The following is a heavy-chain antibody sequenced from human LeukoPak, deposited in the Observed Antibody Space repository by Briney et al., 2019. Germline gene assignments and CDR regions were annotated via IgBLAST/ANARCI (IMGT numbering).Heavy chain of an antibody. CDR2: ISAYKGNT. J-gene: IGHJ4*02. D-gene: IGHD2-2*03. V-gene: IGHV1-18*01. Sequence: HAASVKVSCKASGYTFTSYGISWVRQAPGQGLEWMGWISAYKGNTNYAQKLQGRVTMTTDTSTSTACMELRSLRSDDTAAYYCARTTGYCSSTSCGLLIPNFDYWGQGTLVTVSS. CDR3: ARTTGYCSSTSCGLLIPNFDY. CDR1: GYTFTSYG.